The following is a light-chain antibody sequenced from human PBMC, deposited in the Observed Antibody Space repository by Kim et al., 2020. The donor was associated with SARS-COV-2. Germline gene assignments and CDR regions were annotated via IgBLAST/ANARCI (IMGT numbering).Light chain of an antibody. CDR3: HQDYDIPYT. CDR2: GAS. J-gene: IGKJ2*01. CDR1: QTVTTTS. V-gene: IGKV3D-7*01. Sequence: PGDRATLSCRASQTVTTTSFSWYQQKPGRPPRLLIYGASTRATGIPPRFIGSGSGTDFTLTISSLQPEDFAVYYCHQDYDIPYTFGRGTILEI.